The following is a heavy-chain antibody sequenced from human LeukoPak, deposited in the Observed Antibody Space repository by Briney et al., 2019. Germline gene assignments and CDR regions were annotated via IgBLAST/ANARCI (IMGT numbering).Heavy chain of an antibody. CDR3: AKGGYDSSGPLDY. CDR2: ISYDGSNK. CDR1: GFTFSSYG. D-gene: IGHD3-22*01. J-gene: IGHJ4*02. V-gene: IGHV3-30*18. Sequence: PGGSLRLSCAASGFTFSSYGMHWVRQAPGKGLEWVAVISYDGSNKYYADSVKGRFTISRDNSKNTLYLQMNSLRAEDTAVYYCAKGGYDSSGPLDYWGQGTLVTVSS.